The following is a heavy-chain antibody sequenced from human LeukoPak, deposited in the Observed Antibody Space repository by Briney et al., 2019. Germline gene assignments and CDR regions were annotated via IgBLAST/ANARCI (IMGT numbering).Heavy chain of an antibody. Sequence: PGGSLRLSCAASGFTFSSYGMHWVRQAPGKGLEWVAVISYDGSNKYYADSVKGRFTISRDNSKNTLYLQMNSLRAEDTAVYYCARTSSLYSSGGWGQGTLVTVSS. V-gene: IGHV3-30*03. D-gene: IGHD6-19*01. J-gene: IGHJ4*02. CDR2: ISYDGSNK. CDR1: GFTFSSYG. CDR3: ARTSSLYSSGG.